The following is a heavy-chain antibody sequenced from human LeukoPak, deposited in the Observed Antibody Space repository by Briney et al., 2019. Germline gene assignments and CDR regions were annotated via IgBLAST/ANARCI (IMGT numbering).Heavy chain of an antibody. J-gene: IGHJ4*02. V-gene: IGHV3-7*01. CDR2: IKQDGSEK. CDR1: GFTFSSYW. CDR3: ARGLARIAAGGLGNAFDY. D-gene: IGHD6-13*01. Sequence: GGSLRLSCAASGFTFSSYWMSWVRQAPGKGLEWVANIKQDGSEKYYVDSVKGRFTISRDNAKNSLYLQMNSLRAEDTAVYYCARGLARIAAGGLGNAFDYWDQGTLVTVSS.